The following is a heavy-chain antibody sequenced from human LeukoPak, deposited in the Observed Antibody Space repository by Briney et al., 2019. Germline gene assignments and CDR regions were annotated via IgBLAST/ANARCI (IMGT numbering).Heavy chain of an antibody. CDR2: INPNSGGT. CDR1: GYTFTGYY. CDR3: ARDSLRYFDWFTSDYYYYMDV. Sequence: ASVKVSCKASGYTFTGYYMHWVRQAPGQGLEWMGWINPNSGGTNYAQKFQGRVTMTRDTSISTAYMELSRLRSDDTAVYYCARDSLRYFDWFTSDYYYYMDVWGKGTTVTVSS. V-gene: IGHV1-2*02. D-gene: IGHD3-9*01. J-gene: IGHJ6*03.